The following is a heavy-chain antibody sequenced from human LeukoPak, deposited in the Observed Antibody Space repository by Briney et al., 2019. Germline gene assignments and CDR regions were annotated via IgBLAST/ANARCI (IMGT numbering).Heavy chain of an antibody. CDR2: IGRGVGST. J-gene: IGHJ4*02. D-gene: IGHD2-21*02. CDR1: GFTFDDYA. CDR3: ARAECGGDCYLDY. V-gene: IGHV3-23*01. Sequence: GGSLRLSCAASGFTFDDYAMHWVRQAPGKGLECVSTIGRGVGSTYYADSVKGRFTISRDNSKNTLYLQMNSLRAEDTAVYYCARAECGGDCYLDYWGQGTLVTVSS.